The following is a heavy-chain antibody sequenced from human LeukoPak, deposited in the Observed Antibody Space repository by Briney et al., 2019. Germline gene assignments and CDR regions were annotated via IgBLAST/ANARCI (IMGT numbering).Heavy chain of an antibody. J-gene: IGHJ4*02. Sequence: SETLSLTCAVYGGSFSGYYWSWIRQPPGKGLEWIGEINHSGRPSYNSSLKSRVTISLDTSKNQFSLKVTSVTAADTAVYYCASSTDYDFIGGLWAQGTLVTVSS. CDR2: INHSGRP. D-gene: IGHD3-3*01. V-gene: IGHV4-34*01. CDR1: GGSFSGYY. CDR3: ASSTDYDFIGGL.